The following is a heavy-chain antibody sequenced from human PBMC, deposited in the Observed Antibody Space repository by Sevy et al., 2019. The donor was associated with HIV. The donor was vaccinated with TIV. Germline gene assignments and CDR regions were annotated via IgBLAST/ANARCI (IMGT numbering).Heavy chain of an antibody. J-gene: IGHJ4*02. CDR3: AREGSGYSYGFNSFDY. CDR1: GGTFSSYA. CDR2: IIPIFGTA. D-gene: IGHD5-18*01. V-gene: IGHV1-69*13. Sequence: ASVKVSCKASGGTFSSYAISWVRQAPGQGLEWMGGIIPIFGTANYAQKFQGRVTITADESMGTAYMELSSLRSEDTAVYYCAREGSGYSYGFNSFDYWGQGTLVTVSS.